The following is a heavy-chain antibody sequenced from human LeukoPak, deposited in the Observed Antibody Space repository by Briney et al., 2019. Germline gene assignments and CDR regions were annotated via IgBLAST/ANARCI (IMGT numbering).Heavy chain of an antibody. V-gene: IGHV3-23*01. CDR3: ATANPTPRGVNFDY. D-gene: IGHD3-10*01. J-gene: IGHJ4*02. Sequence: GGPLRLSCAASGFTFSSSAMSWVRQAPGEGLEWLSTINGGDYSTYYADSVRGRFTISRDSSKNTLYLQMNSLRTDDTAVYYCATANPTPRGVNFDYWGQGTLVTVSS. CDR2: INGGDYST. CDR1: GFTFSSSA.